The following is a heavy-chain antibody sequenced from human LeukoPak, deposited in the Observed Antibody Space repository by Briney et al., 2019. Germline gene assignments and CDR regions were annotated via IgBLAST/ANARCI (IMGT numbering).Heavy chain of an antibody. Sequence: RASVKVSCKASGYTFTSYYMNWVRQAPGQGLEWMGQINPSGGSTSYAQKFQGRVTMTRDTSTSTIYMELSSLRSEDTAVYYCARDHYGGNSPSFDYGGQGTLVTVPS. CDR3: ARDHYGGNSPSFDY. CDR1: GYTFTSYY. V-gene: IGHV1-46*01. J-gene: IGHJ4*02. CDR2: INPSGGST. D-gene: IGHD4-23*01.